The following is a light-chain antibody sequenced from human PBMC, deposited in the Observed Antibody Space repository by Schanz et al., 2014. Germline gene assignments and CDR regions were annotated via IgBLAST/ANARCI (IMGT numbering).Light chain of an antibody. CDR2: DAS. Sequence: EIVLTQSPATLSLSPGERATLSCRASQSVSSYLAWYQQRPGQAPRLLIYDASNRATGIPARFSGSGSGTDFTLTISSLQPEDVATYYCQQYNSWPPYWTFGQGTKVEIK. J-gene: IGKJ1*01. CDR3: QQYNSWPPYWT. CDR1: QSVSSY. V-gene: IGKV3-11*01.